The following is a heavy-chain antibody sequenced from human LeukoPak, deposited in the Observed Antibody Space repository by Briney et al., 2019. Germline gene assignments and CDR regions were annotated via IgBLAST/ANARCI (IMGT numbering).Heavy chain of an antibody. D-gene: IGHD6-13*01. CDR2: IIPIFGTA. CDR3: ARAYSSGYLSSSWNAPFDP. J-gene: IGHJ5*02. CDR1: GGTFSSYA. Sequence: SVKVSCKGSGGTFSSYAISWVRQAPGQGLEWMGGIIPIFGTANYAQKFQGRVTITTDESTSTAYMELSSLRSEDTAVYYCARAYSSGYLSSSWNAPFDPWGQGTLVTVSS. V-gene: IGHV1-69*05.